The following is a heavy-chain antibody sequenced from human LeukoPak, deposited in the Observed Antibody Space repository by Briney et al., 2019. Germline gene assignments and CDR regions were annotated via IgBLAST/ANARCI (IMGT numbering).Heavy chain of an antibody. D-gene: IGHD2-2*02. V-gene: IGHV3-23*01. J-gene: IGHJ5*02. CDR2: ISGSGCST. CDR1: GFTFSSHA. CDR3: TKTAAAAIYCCAP. Sequence: GVTLRLSCAASGFTFSSHAMTWVRQAPETGLEWASAISGSGCSTYYADAVRGRFTISRDNSTNPLYLHMYSRRAEAPAVYYCTKTAAAAIYCCAPWGEGPLVSAS.